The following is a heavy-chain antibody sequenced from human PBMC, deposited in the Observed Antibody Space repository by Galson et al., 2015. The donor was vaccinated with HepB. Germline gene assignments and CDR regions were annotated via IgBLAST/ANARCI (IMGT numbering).Heavy chain of an antibody. Sequence: SLRLSCAASGFTFSSYSMNWVRQAPGKGLEWVSSISSSSSYIYYADSVKGRFTISRDNAKNSLYLQMNSLRAEDTAVYYCARDAGYGDYLDYWGQGTLVTVSS. V-gene: IGHV3-21*01. D-gene: IGHD4-17*01. CDR3: ARDAGYGDYLDY. CDR1: GFTFSSYS. J-gene: IGHJ4*02. CDR2: ISSSSSYI.